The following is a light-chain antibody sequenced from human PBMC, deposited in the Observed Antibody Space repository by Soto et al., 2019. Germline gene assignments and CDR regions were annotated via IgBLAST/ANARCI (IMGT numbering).Light chain of an antibody. J-gene: IGKJ5*01. Sequence: MLMSQCSRNHSLPKGERATLSCRASQSVSSSYLAWYQQKPGQAPRLLIYGASSRATGIPDRFSGSGSGTDFTLTISRLEPEDFAVYYCQQYGSSPLITFGQGTRLEIK. CDR1: QSVSSSY. CDR2: GAS. CDR3: QQYGSSPLIT. V-gene: IGKV3-20*01.